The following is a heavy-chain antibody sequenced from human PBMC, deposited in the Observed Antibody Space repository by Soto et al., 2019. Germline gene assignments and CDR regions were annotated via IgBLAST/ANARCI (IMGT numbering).Heavy chain of an antibody. CDR2: ISSNGVVT. J-gene: IGHJ6*03. CDR3: ARRARPDFYYMDV. CDR1: GFTPSGYA. D-gene: IGHD6-6*01. Sequence: EVQLAESGGGLAQPGGSLSLSCAASGFTPSGYAMDWVRQAPGKGLEYVSGISSNGVVTYYANSVQGRFTISRDNSKNTVYLQMGSLRPEDMAVYYCARRARPDFYYMDVWGKGTTVTVSS. V-gene: IGHV3-64*01.